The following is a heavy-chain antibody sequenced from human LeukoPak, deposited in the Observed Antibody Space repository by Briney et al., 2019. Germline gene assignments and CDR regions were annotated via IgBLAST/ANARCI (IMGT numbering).Heavy chain of an antibody. CDR2: IKQDGSEK. Sequence: GGSLRLSCAASGFTFSSSWMSWVRQAPGKGLEWVANIKQDGSEKYYVDSVKGRFTISRDNAKNSLYLQMNSLRAEDTAVYYCARAAGYYDFWSGYLGRYYYYYYMDVWGKGTTVTVSS. J-gene: IGHJ6*03. CDR3: ARAAGYYDFWSGYLGRYYYYYYMDV. V-gene: IGHV3-7*01. D-gene: IGHD3-3*01. CDR1: GFTFSSSW.